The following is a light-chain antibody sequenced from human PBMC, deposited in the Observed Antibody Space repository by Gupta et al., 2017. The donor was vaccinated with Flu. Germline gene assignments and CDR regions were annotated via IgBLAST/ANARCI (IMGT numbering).Light chain of an antibody. Sequence: QSALTQPAYVSGSPGQSILISCLWPTSHIGSYRVVSWYQQHPGNAPKLMIYKYNKRPPGVSDRFSGSKSGNTASLTIFGLQADDEAEYFCCSFAGTFTFVLFGGGTKLTVL. CDR2: KYN. CDR3: CSFAGTFTFVL. J-gene: IGLJ3*02. CDR1: TSHIGSYRV. V-gene: IGLV2-23*01.